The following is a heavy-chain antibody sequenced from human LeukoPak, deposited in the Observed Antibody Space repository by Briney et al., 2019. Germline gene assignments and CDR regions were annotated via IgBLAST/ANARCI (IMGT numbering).Heavy chain of an antibody. V-gene: IGHV3-9*01. CDR3: AKVGELLGFDY. Sequence: GGSLRLSCAASGFTFDDYAMHWVRQAPGKGLEWVSGISWNSGSIGYADSVKGRFTISRDNAKNSLYLQMNSLRAEDTALYYCAKVGELLGFDYWGQGTLVTVSS. CDR1: GFTFDDYA. J-gene: IGHJ4*02. CDR2: ISWNSGSI. D-gene: IGHD1-26*01.